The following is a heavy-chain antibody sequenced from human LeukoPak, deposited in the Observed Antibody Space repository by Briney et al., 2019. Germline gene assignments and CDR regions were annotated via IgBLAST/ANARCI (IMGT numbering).Heavy chain of an antibody. CDR2: ISGSGGST. J-gene: IGHJ4*02. Sequence: GGSLRLSCVASGFTFSNHAMNWVRQAPGKGLEWVSAISGSGGSTYYADSVKGRFTISRDNSKNTLYLQMNSLRAEDTAVYYCAKGQDPWIQLCLDYWGQGTLVTVSS. CDR1: GFTFSNHA. D-gene: IGHD5-18*01. CDR3: AKGQDPWIQLCLDY. V-gene: IGHV3-23*01.